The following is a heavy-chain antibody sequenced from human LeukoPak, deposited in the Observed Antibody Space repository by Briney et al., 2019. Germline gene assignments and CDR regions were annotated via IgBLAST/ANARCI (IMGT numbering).Heavy chain of an antibody. CDR3: ARPYYVAANYYFDY. D-gene: IGHD1-26*01. CDR1: GFTFSNYE. V-gene: IGHV3-48*03. J-gene: IGHJ4*02. Sequence: GGSLRLSCAASGFTFSNYEMNWVRQAPGKGLEWVSYISGRGDVIHYADSVKGRFTISRDNAKNPLYLQMNSLRAEDTAVYYCARPYYVAANYYFDYWGQGTLVTVSS. CDR2: ISGRGDVI.